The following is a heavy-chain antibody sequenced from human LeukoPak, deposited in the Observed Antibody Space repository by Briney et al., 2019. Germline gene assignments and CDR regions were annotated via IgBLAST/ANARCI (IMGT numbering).Heavy chain of an antibody. D-gene: IGHD5-12*01. CDR2: IGAYNGNT. J-gene: IGHJ4*02. CDR1: GYTFTSYG. Sequence: ASVKVSCKASGYTFTSYGISWVRQAPGQGLEWMGWIGAYNGNTNYAQKLQGRVTMTTDTSTSTAYMELRSLRSDDTAVYYCAREARLIVATILDYWGQGTLVTVSS. V-gene: IGHV1-18*01. CDR3: AREARLIVATILDY.